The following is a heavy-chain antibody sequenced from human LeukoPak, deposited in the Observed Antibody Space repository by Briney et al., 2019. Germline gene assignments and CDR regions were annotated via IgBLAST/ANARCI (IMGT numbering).Heavy chain of an antibody. CDR2: INPHRTRT. CDR1: VFTLSTYF. Sequence: GRSLSLSRASSVFTLSTYFMQGAREAPPKGRVFGSRINPHRTRTNYADSVKGRFTISRNNAKNTPSLPLSSLRVQDTAVYYCVRVYPTASGKNDYWGEGTLVTVSS. J-gene: IGHJ4*02. CDR3: VRVYPTASGKNDY. V-gene: IGHV3-74*01. D-gene: IGHD2-2*01.